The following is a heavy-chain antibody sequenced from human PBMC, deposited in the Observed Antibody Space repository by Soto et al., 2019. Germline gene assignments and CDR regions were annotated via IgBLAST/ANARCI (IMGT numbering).Heavy chain of an antibody. CDR1: GFTFSSYA. Sequence: VGSLRLSCAASGFTFSSYAMSWVRQAPGKGLEWVSIMSGSGGTTFYADSVKGRFTISRADSNNTVYLQMNSLRDGDTALYYCARGTGGSSAWRPLDRWGQGTLVTVSS. CDR3: ARGTGGSSAWRPLDR. V-gene: IGHV3-23*01. J-gene: IGHJ5*02. CDR2: MSGSGGTT. D-gene: IGHD6-19*01.